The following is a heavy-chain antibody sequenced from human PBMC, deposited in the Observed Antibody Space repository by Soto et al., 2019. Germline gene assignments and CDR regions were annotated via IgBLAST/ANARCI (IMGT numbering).Heavy chain of an antibody. J-gene: IGHJ4*02. CDR1: GFTFSSYA. V-gene: IGHV3-30-3*01. D-gene: IGHD6-19*01. CDR3: AVSGYSSG. Sequence: VQLVESGGGVVQPGRSLRLSCAASGFTFSSYAMHWVRQAPGKGLEWVAVISYDGSNKYYADSVKGRFTISRDNSKNTLYLQMNSLRAEDTAVYYCAVSGYSSGWGQGTLVTVSS. CDR2: ISYDGSNK.